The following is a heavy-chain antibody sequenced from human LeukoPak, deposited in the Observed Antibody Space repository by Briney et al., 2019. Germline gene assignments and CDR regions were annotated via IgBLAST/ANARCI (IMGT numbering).Heavy chain of an antibody. CDR3: ARGRSRRYYYGMDV. CDR2: INHSGST. V-gene: IGHV4-34*01. CDR1: GGSFSGYY. J-gene: IGHJ6*02. Sequence: SETLSLTCAVYGGSFSGYYWSWIRQPPGKGLEWIGEINHSGSTNYNPSLKSRVTISVDTSKNQFSLKLSSVTAADTAVYYCARGRSRRYYYGMDVWGQGTMVTVSS.